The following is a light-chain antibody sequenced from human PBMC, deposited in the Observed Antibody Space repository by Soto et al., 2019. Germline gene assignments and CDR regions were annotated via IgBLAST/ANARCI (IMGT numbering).Light chain of an antibody. CDR2: RAS. V-gene: IGKV3-15*01. J-gene: IGKJ1*01. Sequence: EIVMTQSPATLSVSAGERATLSCKASQSVSNRLAWYQQRPGQAPRLLMYRASARATGIPARFSGSGSGTEFTLSISSLQSEDFAIRYCQQSRDWPLTFGQGTKVEIK. CDR1: QSVSNR. CDR3: QQSRDWPLT.